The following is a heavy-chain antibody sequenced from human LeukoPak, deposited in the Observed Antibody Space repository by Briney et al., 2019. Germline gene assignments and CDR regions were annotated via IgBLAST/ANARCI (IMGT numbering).Heavy chain of an antibody. CDR3: AITDSSGYYRDY. V-gene: IGHV4-34*01. D-gene: IGHD3-22*01. J-gene: IGHJ4*02. CDR1: GGSFSGYY. Sequence: PSETLSLTCAVYGGSFSGYYWSWIRQPPGKGLEWIGEINHSGSTNYNPSLKSRVTISVDTSKNQFSLKLSSVTAADTAVYYCAITDSSGYYRDYWGPGTLVTVSS. CDR2: INHSGST.